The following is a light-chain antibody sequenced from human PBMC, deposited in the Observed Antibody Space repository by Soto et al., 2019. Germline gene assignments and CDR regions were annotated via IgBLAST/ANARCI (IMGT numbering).Light chain of an antibody. J-gene: IGLJ3*02. CDR1: SGDVGAFDY. V-gene: IGLV2-14*03. Sequence: QSALSQPASVSGSPGQSITISCAGTSGDVGAFDYVSWYQHHPGKVPKLMIYDVSDRPSGVSTRFSGSKSANMASLTISGLQADDEADYYCAAYTTSSTLVFGGGTKLTV. CDR2: DVS. CDR3: AAYTTSSTLV.